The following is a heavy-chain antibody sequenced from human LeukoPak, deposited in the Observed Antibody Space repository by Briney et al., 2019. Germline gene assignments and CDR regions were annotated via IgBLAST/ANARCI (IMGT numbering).Heavy chain of an antibody. CDR2: TYYRSKWYN. CDR1: GDSVSSNSVA. J-gene: IGHJ5*02. V-gene: IGHV6-1*01. D-gene: IGHD4-17*01. CDR3: ATLNHDYGDYPGHLDWFDP. Sequence: SQTLSLTCAISGDSVSSNSVAWNWIRQSPSRGLEWLGRTYYRSKWYNEYAVSVKNRITINPDTSKNQFSLQLNSVTPEDTAVYYCATLNHDYGDYPGHLDWFDPWGQGTLVTVSS.